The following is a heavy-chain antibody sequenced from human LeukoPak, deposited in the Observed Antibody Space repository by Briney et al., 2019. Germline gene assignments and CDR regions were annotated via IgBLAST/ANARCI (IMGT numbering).Heavy chain of an antibody. D-gene: IGHD3-22*01. J-gene: IGHJ4*02. V-gene: IGHV3-48*03. Sequence: GGSLRLSCAASGXTFSSYEMNWVRQAPGKGLEWVSYISSYSSTIYYADSVKGRFTISRDNSENTLYLQMNSLRAEDTAIFYCAKVSDSSGSSLDYWGQGTLVTVSS. CDR1: GXTFSSYE. CDR2: ISSYSSTI. CDR3: AKVSDSSGSSLDY.